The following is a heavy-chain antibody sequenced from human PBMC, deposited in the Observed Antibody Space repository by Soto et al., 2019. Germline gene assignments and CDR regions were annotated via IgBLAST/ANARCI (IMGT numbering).Heavy chain of an antibody. V-gene: IGHV3-7*01. CDR2: IKEDGSER. J-gene: IGHJ5*02. Sequence: PGGSLRLSCAASGFTFSNYWMSWVRQAPGKGLGWVANIKEDGSERNYVDSVKGRFTISRDNAENSLYLQMNSLRAEDTAVYYCASARHIGPWGQGTLVTVSS. CDR3: ASARHIGP. D-gene: IGHD2-21*01. CDR1: GFTFSNYW.